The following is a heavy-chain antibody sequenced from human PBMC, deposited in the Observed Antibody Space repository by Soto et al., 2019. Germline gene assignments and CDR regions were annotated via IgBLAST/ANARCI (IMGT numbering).Heavy chain of an antibody. Sequence: GGSLRLSCAASGFTFDDYAMHWVRQAPGKGLEWVSGISWNSGSIGYADSVKGRFTISRDNAKNSLYLQMNSLRAEDTALYYCAKETTIAVAGTYYYYYMDVWGKGTTVTVSS. D-gene: IGHD6-19*01. V-gene: IGHV3-9*01. CDR2: ISWNSGSI. J-gene: IGHJ6*03. CDR3: AKETTIAVAGTYYYYYMDV. CDR1: GFTFDDYA.